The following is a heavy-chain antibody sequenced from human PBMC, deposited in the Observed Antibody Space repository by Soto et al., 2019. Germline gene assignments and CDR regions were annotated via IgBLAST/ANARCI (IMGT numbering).Heavy chain of an antibody. CDR2: IHSDGSST. CDR1: GFTFSYYW. V-gene: IGHV3-74*01. Sequence: EVQLLESGGGLVQPGESLRLSCAASGFTFSYYWMRWVRQAPGMGLVWVSRIHSDGSSTTYADSVKGRFTISRDNARNTLYLQMNSPRAEDTAVYYCARGDRGAFDLWGQGTVVTVSS. CDR3: ARGDRGAFDL. J-gene: IGHJ3*01. D-gene: IGHD1-26*01.